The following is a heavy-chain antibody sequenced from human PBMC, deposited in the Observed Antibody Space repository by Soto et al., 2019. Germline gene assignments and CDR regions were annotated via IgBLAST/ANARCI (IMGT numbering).Heavy chain of an antibody. V-gene: IGHV5-51*01. D-gene: IGHD2-15*01. CDR2: IYPGDSDT. CDR1: GYSFTSYW. CDR3: ARHQLIKWRTYSHDAFDI. Sequence: GESLKISCKGSGYSFTSYWIGWVRQMPGKGLEWMGIIYPGDSDTRYSPSFQGQVTISADKSISTAYLQWSSLKASDTAMYYCARHQLIKWRTYSHDAFDIWGQGTMVTVSS. J-gene: IGHJ3*02.